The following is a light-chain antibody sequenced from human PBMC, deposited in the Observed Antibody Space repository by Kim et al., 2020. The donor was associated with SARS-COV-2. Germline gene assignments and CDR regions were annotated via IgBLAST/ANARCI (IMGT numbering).Light chain of an antibody. CDR2: LAS. CDR1: QSISTY. V-gene: IGKV1-39*01. J-gene: IGKJ1*01. Sequence: ASAGESVSSTCRASQSISTYLNWYQQQPGKAPKLLIDLASSLRSGIPSRFRGSGSGTHFTLTITSLQPEDFATYYCQQTYGTPPTFGLGTKVDIK. CDR3: QQTYGTPPT.